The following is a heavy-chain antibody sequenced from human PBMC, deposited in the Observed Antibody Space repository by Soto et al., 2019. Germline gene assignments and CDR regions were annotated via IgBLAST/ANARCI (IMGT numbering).Heavy chain of an antibody. V-gene: IGHV4-39*01. Sequence: SETLSLTCTVSGGSISSSSYYWGWIRQPPGKGLEWIGSIYYSGSTYYNPSLKRRVTISVDTSKNQFSLKLSSVTAADTAVYYCARPSGSYLYYFDYWGQGTLVTVSS. J-gene: IGHJ4*02. CDR3: ARPSGSYLYYFDY. CDR2: IYYSGST. D-gene: IGHD1-26*01. CDR1: GGSISSSSYY.